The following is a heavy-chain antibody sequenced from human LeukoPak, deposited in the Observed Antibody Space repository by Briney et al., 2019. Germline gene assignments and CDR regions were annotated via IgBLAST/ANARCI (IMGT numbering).Heavy chain of an antibody. CDR3: ARELSAAPDY. Sequence: GRSLRLSCAASGFTFDDYAMHWVRQAPGKGLEWVSGISWNSGSIGYADSVKGRFTISRDNAKNSLYLQMNSLRAEDTAVYYCARELSAAPDYWGQGTLVTVSS. D-gene: IGHD3-10*01. J-gene: IGHJ4*02. CDR1: GFTFDDYA. V-gene: IGHV3-9*01. CDR2: ISWNSGSI.